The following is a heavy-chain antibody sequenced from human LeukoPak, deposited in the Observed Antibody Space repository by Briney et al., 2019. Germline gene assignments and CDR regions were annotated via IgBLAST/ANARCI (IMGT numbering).Heavy chain of an antibody. CDR2: IYYSRST. V-gene: IGHV4-59*01. CDR3: AASLVVVPAARSYYYYYMDV. J-gene: IGHJ6*03. D-gene: IGHD2-2*01. Sequence: SETLSLTCAVYGGSFSGYYWSWIRQPPGKGLEWIGYIYYSRSTNYNPSLKSRVTISVDTSKNQFSLKLSSVTAADTAVYYCAASLVVVPAARSYYYYYMDVWGKGTTATVSS. CDR1: GGSFSGYY.